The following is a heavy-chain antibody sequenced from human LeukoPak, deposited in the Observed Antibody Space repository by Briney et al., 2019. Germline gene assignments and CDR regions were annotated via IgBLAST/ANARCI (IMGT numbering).Heavy chain of an antibody. CDR3: ATDLRYFDWLLKY. Sequence: ASVKVSCKVSGYTLTELSMHWVRQAPGKGLEWMGGFDPEDGETIYAQKFQGRVTMTEDTSTDTAYMELSGLRSEDTAVYYCATDLRYFDWLLKYWGQGTLVTVSS. V-gene: IGHV1-24*01. CDR2: FDPEDGET. J-gene: IGHJ4*02. D-gene: IGHD3-9*01. CDR1: GYTLTELS.